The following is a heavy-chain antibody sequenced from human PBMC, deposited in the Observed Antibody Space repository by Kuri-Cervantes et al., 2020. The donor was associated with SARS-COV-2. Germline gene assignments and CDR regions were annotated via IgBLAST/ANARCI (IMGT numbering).Heavy chain of an antibody. CDR2: MSGSGGST. J-gene: IGHJ4*02. V-gene: IGHV3-23*01. D-gene: IGHD3-3*01. CDR1: GCTFRSYA. Sequence: GESLKLSFAASGCTFRSYAMSWVRQAPGKGLEWVSAMSGSGGSTYYVDSVKGRFNIYRDNAKNSLDLQMNSLRAEDTAVYYCARGDDITIFGVVIKGGTDYWGQGTLVTVSS. CDR3: ARGDDITIFGVVIKGGTDY.